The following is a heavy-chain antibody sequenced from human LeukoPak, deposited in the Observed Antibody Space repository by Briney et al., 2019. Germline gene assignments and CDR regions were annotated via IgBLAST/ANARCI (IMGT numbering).Heavy chain of an antibody. CDR3: ARGGAARLHFQN. D-gene: IGHD6-6*01. V-gene: IGHV4-59*01. Sequence: SETLSLTCTVSGGSISTYYWNWIRQPPGKGLEWIGCIYHSGSTNYNPSLQSRVTISVDTSKNQFSLNLNSVTAADTAVYYCARGGAARLHFQNWGQGTLVTVSS. CDR2: IYHSGST. J-gene: IGHJ1*01. CDR1: GGSISTYY.